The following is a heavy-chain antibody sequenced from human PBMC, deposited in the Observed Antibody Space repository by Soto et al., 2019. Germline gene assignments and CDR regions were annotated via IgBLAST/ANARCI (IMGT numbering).Heavy chain of an antibody. D-gene: IGHD2-21*01. CDR1: GCIFTDHY. V-gene: IGHV1-2*02. CDR3: ANFYSGGHYGTASAI. Sequence: ASVKVSFKACGCIFTDHYIHWVRQAAGQGRDGMGWGNPNTGGTNYAQRFHGRVTMTRDTSITTAYIALSRLRYDDTVLFSCANFYSGGHYGTASAIWRQGTMVTVSS. J-gene: IGHJ4*03. CDR2: GNPNTGGT.